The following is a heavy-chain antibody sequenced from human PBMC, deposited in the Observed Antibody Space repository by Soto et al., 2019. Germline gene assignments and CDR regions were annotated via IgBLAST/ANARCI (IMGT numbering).Heavy chain of an antibody. V-gene: IGHV3-9*01. Sequence: GGSLRLSCAASGFTFDDYAMHWVRQAPGKGLEWVSGISWNSGSIGYADSVKGRFTISRDNAKNSLYLQMNSLRAEDTALYYCAKDSGSYIRGPYFDYWGQGTLVTVSS. CDR2: ISWNSGSI. D-gene: IGHD1-26*01. CDR3: AKDSGSYIRGPYFDY. J-gene: IGHJ4*02. CDR1: GFTFDDYA.